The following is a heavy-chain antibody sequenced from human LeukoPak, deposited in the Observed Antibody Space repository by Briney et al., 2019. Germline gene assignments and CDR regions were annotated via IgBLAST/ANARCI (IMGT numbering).Heavy chain of an antibody. Sequence: GASLRLSCAASGFTVSSNYMSCGRQAGGGGLEWVSVIYSGGSTYYADSVKGRFTISRDNSKNTLYLQMNSLRAEDTAVYYCARAIGRKRALAYGGERTLLTVSS. CDR3: ARAIGRKRALAY. D-gene: IGHD3-16*01. V-gene: IGHV3-53*01. CDR2: IYSGGST. J-gene: IGHJ4*02. CDR1: GFTVSSNY.